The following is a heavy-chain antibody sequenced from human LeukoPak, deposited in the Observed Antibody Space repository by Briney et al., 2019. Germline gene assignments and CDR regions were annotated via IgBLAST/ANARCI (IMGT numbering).Heavy chain of an antibody. Sequence: GGSLRLSCAASGFTFSSHAMSWVRQAPGKGLEWVSAISGSGGSTYYADSVKGRFTISRDNSKNTLYLQMNSLRAEDTAVYYCARGVGSGSRLRAGDYWGQGTLVTVSS. CDR1: GFTFSSHA. J-gene: IGHJ4*02. CDR3: ARGVGSGSRLRAGDY. CDR2: ISGSGGST. D-gene: IGHD1-26*01. V-gene: IGHV3-23*01.